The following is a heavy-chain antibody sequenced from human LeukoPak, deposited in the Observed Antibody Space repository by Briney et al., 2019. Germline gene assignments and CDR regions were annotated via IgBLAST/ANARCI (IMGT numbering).Heavy chain of an antibody. Sequence: GASVKVSCKASGYTFTSYYMHWVRQAPGQGLEWMGIINPSGGSTSYAQKFQGRVTMTRDTSTSTVYMELSSLRSEDTAVYYCARDSRVVRGVIREGTGYWGQGTLVTVSS. CDR3: ARDSRVVRGVIREGTGY. CDR2: INPSGGST. CDR1: GYTFTSYY. D-gene: IGHD3-10*01. V-gene: IGHV1-46*01. J-gene: IGHJ4*02.